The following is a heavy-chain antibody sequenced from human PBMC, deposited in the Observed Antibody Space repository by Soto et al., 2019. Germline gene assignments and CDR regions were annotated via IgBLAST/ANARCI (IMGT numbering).Heavy chain of an antibody. CDR2: INHSGST. D-gene: IGHD3-10*01. CDR3: ARGLFRGNWFDP. CDR1: GGSFSGYY. J-gene: IGHJ5*02. V-gene: IGHV4-34*01. Sequence: QVQLHQWGAGLLKPSETLSLTCAVYGGSFSGYYWSWIRQPPGKGLEWIGEINHSGSTNYNPSLKTRVTISVDTSKNQFSLKLSFVTAADTAVYYCARGLFRGNWFDPWGQGTLVTVSS.